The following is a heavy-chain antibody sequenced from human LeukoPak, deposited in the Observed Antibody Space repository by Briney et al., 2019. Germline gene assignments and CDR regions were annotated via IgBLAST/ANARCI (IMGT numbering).Heavy chain of an antibody. D-gene: IGHD4-17*01. CDR1: GGTFSSYA. J-gene: IGHJ5*02. CDR2: INPSGGST. V-gene: IGHV1-46*01. CDR3: ARDYGDYVLDWFDP. Sequence: ASVKVSCKASGGTFSSYAISWVRQAPGQGLEWMGIINPSGGSTSYAQKFQGRVTMTRDTSTSTVYMELSSLRSEDTAVYYCARDYGDYVLDWFDPWGQGTLVTVSS.